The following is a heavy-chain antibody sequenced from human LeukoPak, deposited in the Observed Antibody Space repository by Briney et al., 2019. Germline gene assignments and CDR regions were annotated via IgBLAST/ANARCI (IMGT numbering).Heavy chain of an antibody. D-gene: IGHD3-3*01. CDR1: GYSFANYW. CDR3: ARRVADTKAHDY. V-gene: IGHV5-51*01. J-gene: IGHJ4*02. Sequence: GESLRISCKGSGYSFANYWIGWVRQMPGRGLEWMGIIYSGDSDTRYSPSFQGQVTISADKSMSTAYLQWSSLKASDTAMYYCARRVADTKAHDYWGQGTLVTVSS. CDR2: IYSGDSDT.